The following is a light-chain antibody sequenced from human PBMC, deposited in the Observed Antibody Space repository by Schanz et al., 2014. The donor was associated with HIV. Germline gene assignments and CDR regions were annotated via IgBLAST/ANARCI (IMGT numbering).Light chain of an antibody. CDR3: QQYGTSLIT. CDR2: GTS. CDR1: QSVSSN. Sequence: EIVMTQSPATLSVSPGERATLFCRASQSVSSNLAWYQHKPGQAPRLLIHGTSSRATDIPARFSGSGSGSDFTLTIIRLEPEDFAVYYCQQYGTSLITFGQGTRLEI. V-gene: IGKV3-15*01. J-gene: IGKJ5*01.